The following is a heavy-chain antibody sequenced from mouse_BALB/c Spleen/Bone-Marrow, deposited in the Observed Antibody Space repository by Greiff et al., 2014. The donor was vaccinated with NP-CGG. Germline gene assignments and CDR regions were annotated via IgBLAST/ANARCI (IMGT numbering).Heavy chain of an antibody. CDR3: ARWEYYAMDY. CDR2: IDPANGNT. V-gene: IGHV14-3*02. D-gene: IGHD4-1*01. J-gene: IGHJ4*01. CDR1: GFNIKDTY. Sequence: GQLKQSVAEPVKPGASVKLSCTASGFNIKDTYMHWVKQRPEQGLEWIGRIDPANGNTKYDPKFQGKATITADTSSNTAYLQLSSLTSEDTAVYYCARWEYYAMDYWGQGTSVTVSS.